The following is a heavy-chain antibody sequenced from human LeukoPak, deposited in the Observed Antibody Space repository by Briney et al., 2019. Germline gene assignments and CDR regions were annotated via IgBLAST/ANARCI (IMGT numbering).Heavy chain of an antibody. Sequence: GESLKISCKGSGYSFTTYWIGWARQMPGKGLEWMGIIYPGDSETRYSPSFQGQVTISADKSISTAYLQWSSLKASDTAMYYCARRIYCSSTTCLGAFDIWGQGTMVTVSS. CDR3: ARRIYCSSTTCLGAFDI. CDR1: GYSFTTYW. CDR2: IYPGDSET. J-gene: IGHJ3*02. V-gene: IGHV5-51*01. D-gene: IGHD2-2*01.